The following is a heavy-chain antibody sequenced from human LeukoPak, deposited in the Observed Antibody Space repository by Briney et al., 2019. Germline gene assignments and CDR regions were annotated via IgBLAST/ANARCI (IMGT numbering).Heavy chain of an antibody. CDR2: INPNSGGT. V-gene: IGHV1-2*02. J-gene: IGHJ3*02. D-gene: IGHD3-22*01. CDR3: ATDRTSYYDTRRRAFDI. CDR1: GYTFTGYY. Sequence: GASVKVSCKASGYTFTGYYMHWVRQAPGQGLEWMGWINPNSGGTNYAQKFQGRVTMTRDTSISTAYMELSRLRSDDTAVYYCATDRTSYYDTRRRAFDIWGQGTMVTVSS.